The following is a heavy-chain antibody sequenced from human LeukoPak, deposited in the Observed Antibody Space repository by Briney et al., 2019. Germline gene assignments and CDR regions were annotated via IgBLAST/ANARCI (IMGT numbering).Heavy chain of an antibody. J-gene: IGHJ6*02. D-gene: IGHD6-6*01. CDR3: ARDRSSSSYYYYGMDV. CDR1: GGSISSGSYY. Sequence: SETLSLTCTVSGGSISSGSYYWSWIRQPAGKGLEWIGRIYTSGSTNYNPSLKSRVTISVDTSKNQFSLKLSSVTAAGTAVYYCARDRSSSSYYYYGMDVWGQGTTVTVSS. V-gene: IGHV4-61*02. CDR2: IYTSGST.